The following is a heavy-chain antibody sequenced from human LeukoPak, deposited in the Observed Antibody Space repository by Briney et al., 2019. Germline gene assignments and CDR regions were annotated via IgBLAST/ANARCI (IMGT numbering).Heavy chain of an antibody. V-gene: IGHV4-34*01. CDR2: INHSGST. CDR3: ARSSSSLDFDY. J-gene: IGHJ4*02. Sequence: PSETLSLTCAVYGGSFSGYYWSWIRQPPGKGLEWIGEINHSGSTNYNPSLKSRVTISVDTSKNQFSLKLSSVTAADTAVYYCARSSSSLDFDYWGQGTLVTVSS. D-gene: IGHD6-6*01. CDR1: GGSFSGYY.